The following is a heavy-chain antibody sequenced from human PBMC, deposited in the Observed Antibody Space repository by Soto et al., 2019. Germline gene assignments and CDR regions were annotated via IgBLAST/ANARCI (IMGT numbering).Heavy chain of an antibody. Sequence: QVQLVQSGAEVKKPGASVKVSCKASGYTFTSYGVSWVRQAPGQGLEWMGWIRAYNGNTNYVQKLQDRVTMTTDTSTSTAYIELRSLRSDDTAVYYGARGHVDSGWYGVGDYWGQGTLVTVSS. CDR1: GYTFTSYG. J-gene: IGHJ4*02. CDR2: IRAYNGNT. CDR3: ARGHVDSGWYGVGDY. D-gene: IGHD6-13*01. V-gene: IGHV1-18*01.